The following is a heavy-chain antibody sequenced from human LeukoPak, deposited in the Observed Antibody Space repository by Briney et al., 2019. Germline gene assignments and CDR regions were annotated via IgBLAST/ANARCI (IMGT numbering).Heavy chain of an antibody. V-gene: IGHV1-69*05. Sequence: SVKVSCKASGGTFSSYAISWVRQAPGQGLEWMGGIIPIFGTANYAQKFQGRVTITTDESTSTAYMELSSLRSEDTAVYYCARGTTIFGVVTAPYYYYMTSGAKGPRSPSP. CDR3: ARGTTIFGVVTAPYYYYMTS. J-gene: IGHJ6*03. D-gene: IGHD3-3*01. CDR2: IIPIFGTA. CDR1: GGTFSSYA.